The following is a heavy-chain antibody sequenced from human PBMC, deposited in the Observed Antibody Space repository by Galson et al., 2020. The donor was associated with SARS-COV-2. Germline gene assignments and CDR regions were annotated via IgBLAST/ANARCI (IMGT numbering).Heavy chain of an antibody. J-gene: IGHJ3*02. CDR1: GGSISNSDYY. V-gene: IGHV4-39*06. CDR2: VYYSGTT. CDR3: ARVGVMSGGVSHAVFDI. Sequence: SETLSLTCSVSGGSISNSDYYWAWIRQPPGKGLEWIASVYYSGTTYYNLSLTSRVTISVDTSNNHFALTLSTVTAADTAVYYCARVGVMSGGVSHAVFDIWGQGTMVSVSS. D-gene: IGHD3-3*01.